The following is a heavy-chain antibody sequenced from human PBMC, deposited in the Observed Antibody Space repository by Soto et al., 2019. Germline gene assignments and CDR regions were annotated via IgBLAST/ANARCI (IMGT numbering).Heavy chain of an antibody. V-gene: IGHV3-21*01. CDR3: ARKSFEWQTSI. Sequence: GGSLRLSCAACGFTFSSYSMNWVHQAPGKGLELVSSISSSSSYIYYADSVKDRFTISRDNAKNSLYLQMTRMRAEVTAAYYCARKSFEWQTSIWGQATLVTVPS. J-gene: IGHJ4*02. D-gene: IGHD3-3*01. CDR2: ISSSSSYI. CDR1: GFTFSSYS.